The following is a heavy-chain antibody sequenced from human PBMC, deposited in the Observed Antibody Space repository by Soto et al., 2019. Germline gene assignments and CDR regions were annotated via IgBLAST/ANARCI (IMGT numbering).Heavy chain of an antibody. CDR3: GAVPAAVMEVWAQREYYFDY. J-gene: IGHJ4*02. D-gene: IGHD2-2*01. CDR2: IYYSGST. V-gene: IGHV4-59*01. CDR1: GGSISSYY. Sequence: SETLSLTCTVSGGSISSYYWSWIRQPPGKGLEWIGYIYYSGSTNYNPSLKSRVTISVDTSKNQFSLKLSSVTAADTAVYYCGAVPAAVMEVWAQREYYFDYWGQGTLVTVSS.